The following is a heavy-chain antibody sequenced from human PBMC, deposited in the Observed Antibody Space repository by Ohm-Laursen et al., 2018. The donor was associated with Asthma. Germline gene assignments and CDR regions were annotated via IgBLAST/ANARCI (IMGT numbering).Heavy chain of an antibody. CDR3: ARGTSGPWVNYAMDV. V-gene: IGHV3-21*01. CDR1: GYSFSLYS. Sequence: SLRLSCTASGYSFSLYSIHWIRQAPGKGLQWVASISTASTFIYYADSVRGRFTISRDSAENAIYLQMNNLRAEDTAVYYCARGTSGPWVNYAMDVWGQGTTVTVSS. J-gene: IGHJ6*02. CDR2: ISTASTFI. D-gene: IGHD2-2*01.